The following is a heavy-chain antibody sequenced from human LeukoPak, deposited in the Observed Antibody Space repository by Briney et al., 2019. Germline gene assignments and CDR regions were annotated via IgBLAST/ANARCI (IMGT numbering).Heavy chain of an antibody. J-gene: IGHJ4*02. V-gene: IGHV4-59*01. Sequence: SETLSLTCTVSGGSINNYYWSWIRQPPGKGLEWIGYIYYSGSTNYNPSLKSRVTISVDTSKNQFSLKLSSVTAADTAVYYCASLYSSIAAAGSDYWGQGTLVTVSS. CDR2: IYYSGST. CDR1: GGSINNYY. CDR3: ASLYSSIAAAGSDY. D-gene: IGHD6-13*01.